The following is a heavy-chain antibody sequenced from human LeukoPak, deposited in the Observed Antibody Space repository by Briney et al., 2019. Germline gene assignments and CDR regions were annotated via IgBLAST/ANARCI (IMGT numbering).Heavy chain of an antibody. CDR1: GGSFSGYF. Sequence: SETLSHTCAVYGGSFSGYFWTWIRQPPGEGLEWIGEVYHDGIANYNPSLKSRVTISVDTSKNQFSLKVTSVNAADTAVYYCARGDPSCTNGVCRKVFFDSWGQGTLVTVSS. J-gene: IGHJ4*02. CDR3: ARGDPSCTNGVCRKVFFDS. CDR2: VYHDGIA. D-gene: IGHD2-8*01. V-gene: IGHV4-34*01.